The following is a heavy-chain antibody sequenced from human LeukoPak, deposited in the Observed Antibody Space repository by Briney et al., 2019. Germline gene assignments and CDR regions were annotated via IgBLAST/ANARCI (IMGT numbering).Heavy chain of an antibody. CDR2: INPNSGGT. J-gene: IGHJ4*02. V-gene: IGHV1-2*02. CDR1: GYTFTGYY. CDR3: ARWGDSSGYYYPALFDC. D-gene: IGHD3-22*01. Sequence: GASVKVSCKASGYTFTGYYMHWVRQAPGQGLEWMGWINPNSGGTNYAQNFQGRVTMTRDTSISTAYMELSRLRSDDKAVYYCARWGDSSGYYYPALFDCWGQGTLVTVSS.